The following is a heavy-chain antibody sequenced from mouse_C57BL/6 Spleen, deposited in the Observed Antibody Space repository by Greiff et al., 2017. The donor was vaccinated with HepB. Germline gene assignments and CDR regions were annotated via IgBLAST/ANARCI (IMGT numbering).Heavy chain of an antibody. CDR1: GFTFSSYA. D-gene: IGHD1-1*01. V-gene: IGHV5-9-1*02. CDR2: ISSGGDYI. Sequence: EVHLVESGEGLVKPGGSLKLSCAASGFTFSSYAMSWVRQTPEKRLEWVAYISSGGDYIYYADTVKGRFTISRDNARNTLYLQMSSLKSEDTAMYYCTRDRDYGSLTGYFDVWGSGTTVTVSS. CDR3: TRDRDYGSLTGYFDV. J-gene: IGHJ1*01.